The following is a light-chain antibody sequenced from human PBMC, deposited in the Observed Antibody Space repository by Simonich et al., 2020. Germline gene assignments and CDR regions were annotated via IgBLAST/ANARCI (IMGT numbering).Light chain of an antibody. J-gene: IGLJ3*02. CDR1: SSNIGSNY. CDR2: RNN. CDR3: AAWDDSLSGWV. Sequence: QSVLTQPPSASGTPGQRVTISCSGSSSNIGSNYVYWYQQLPGTAPKLPIYRNNQRPSGVPDLFSGSKSGTSASLAISGRRSEDEADYYCAAWDDSLSGWVFGGGTKLTVL. V-gene: IGLV1-47*01.